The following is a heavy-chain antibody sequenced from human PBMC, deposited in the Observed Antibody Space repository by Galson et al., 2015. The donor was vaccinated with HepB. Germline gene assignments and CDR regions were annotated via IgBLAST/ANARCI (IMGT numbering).Heavy chain of an antibody. D-gene: IGHD5-18*01. CDR2: IWYDGSNK. Sequence: SLRLSCAASGFTFSSYGMHWVRQAPGKGLEWVAVIWYDGSNKYYADSVKGRFTISRDNSKNALYLQMNSLRAEDTAVYYCARDLTRGYSVNFDYWGQGTLVTVSS. J-gene: IGHJ4*02. V-gene: IGHV3-33*08. CDR3: ARDLTRGYSVNFDY. CDR1: GFTFSSYG.